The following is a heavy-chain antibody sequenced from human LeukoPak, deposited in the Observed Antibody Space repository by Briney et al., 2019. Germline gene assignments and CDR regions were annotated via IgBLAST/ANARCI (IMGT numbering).Heavy chain of an antibody. CDR1: GYTFTSYD. D-gene: IGHD4-17*01. V-gene: IGHV1-8*03. CDR3: ARGANYGDYFDY. J-gene: IGHJ4*02. Sequence: GASVKVSCKASGYTFTSYDINWVRQATGQGPEWMGWMNPNSGNTGYAQKFQGRVTITRNTSISTAYMELSSLRSEDTAVYYCARGANYGDYFDYWGQGTLVTVSS. CDR2: MNPNSGNT.